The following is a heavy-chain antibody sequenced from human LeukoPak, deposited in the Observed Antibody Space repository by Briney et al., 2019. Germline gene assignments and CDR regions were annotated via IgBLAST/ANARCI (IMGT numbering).Heavy chain of an antibody. D-gene: IGHD3-10*01. CDR2: IDPRDSYT. J-gene: IGHJ5*02. Sequence: LGESLKISWKGSGYSFTSWWITWVREMPAKGLEWVGRIDPRDSYTHYRPSVHGHVPTSADKSISTAYLQWSSLKASDTAMYYCARVFGSGSYSASEDWFDPWGQGTLVTVSS. V-gene: IGHV5-10-1*01. CDR3: ARVFGSGSYSASEDWFDP. CDR1: GYSFTSWW.